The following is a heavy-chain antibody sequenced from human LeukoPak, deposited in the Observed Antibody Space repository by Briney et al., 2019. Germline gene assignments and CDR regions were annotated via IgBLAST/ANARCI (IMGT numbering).Heavy chain of an antibody. CDR2: ISYDGSNK. Sequence: GGSLRLSCAASGFTFRTYAMHWVRQAPGKGLEWVAVISYDGSNKYADSVKGRFTISRDNSKNTLYLQMNSLRVEDTAVYYCTRGVDSSGWYRHGGYWGQGTLVTVSS. J-gene: IGHJ4*02. D-gene: IGHD6-19*01. CDR1: GFTFRTYA. CDR3: TRGVDSSGWYRHGGY. V-gene: IGHV3-30-3*01.